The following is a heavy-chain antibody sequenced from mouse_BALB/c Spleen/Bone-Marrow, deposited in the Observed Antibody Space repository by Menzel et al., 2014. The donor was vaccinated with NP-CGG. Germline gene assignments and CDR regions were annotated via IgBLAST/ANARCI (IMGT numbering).Heavy chain of an antibody. CDR2: INHSNGRT. J-gene: IGHJ3*01. CDR1: GYTFTFYW. V-gene: IGHV1S81*02. D-gene: IGHD2-3*01. CDR3: ARYDGPAWFAY. Sequence: QVQLQQSGAELVKPGASVKLSCKASGYTFTFYWIHWVKQRPGQGLEWIGEINHSNGRTNYNEKFKNKATLTVDKSSSTAYMQLSSLTSEDSAVYFCARYDGPAWFAYWGQGTLVTVSA.